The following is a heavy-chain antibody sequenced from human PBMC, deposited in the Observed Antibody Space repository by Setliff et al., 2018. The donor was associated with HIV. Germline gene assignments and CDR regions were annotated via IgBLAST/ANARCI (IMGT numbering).Heavy chain of an antibody. CDR2: IDHSGST. D-gene: IGHD3-22*01. J-gene: IGHJ4*02. CDR3: ARDHKYYYDSSGLDY. Sequence: PSETLSLTCAVYGGSFSGYYWSWIRQAPGKGLEWIGEIDHSGSTNYNPSVKSRVTISIDTSKNQFSLRLSSVTAADTAVYYCARDHKYYYDSSGLDYWGQGTLVTVSS. V-gene: IGHV4-34*01. CDR1: GGSFSGYY.